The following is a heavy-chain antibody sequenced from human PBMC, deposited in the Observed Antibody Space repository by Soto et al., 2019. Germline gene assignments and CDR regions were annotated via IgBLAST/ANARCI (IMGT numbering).Heavy chain of an antibody. CDR1: GYTFQNYH. CDR2: SHPSGDTK. D-gene: IGHD3-16*01. J-gene: IGHJ4*02. CDR3: ARDLWGSWTVDY. V-gene: IGHV1-46*02. Sequence: QVQLVQSGAEVKEPGASVKVSCKASGYTFQNYHMHWVRQAPGQGLEWMGISHPSGDTKTYAQRFQGRLAMTRDTSTSTAYMELSSLTSEDTAVYFCARDLWGSWTVDYWGQGTLVTVSS.